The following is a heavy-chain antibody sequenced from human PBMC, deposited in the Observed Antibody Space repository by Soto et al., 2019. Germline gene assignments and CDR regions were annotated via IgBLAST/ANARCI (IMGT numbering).Heavy chain of an antibody. V-gene: IGHV1-69*12. CDR2: IIPIFGTA. CDR3: ARGNQRWLRLWHFDL. D-gene: IGHD5-12*01. Sequence: QVQLVQSGAEVKKPGSSVTVSCKASGGTFSSYTISWVRQTPGQGLEWMGGIIPIFGTANYAQKFQGRVKITADEITSTAYMELSSLRSEDTAVYYCARGNQRWLRLWHFDLWGRGTLVTVSS. CDR1: GGTFSSYT. J-gene: IGHJ2*01.